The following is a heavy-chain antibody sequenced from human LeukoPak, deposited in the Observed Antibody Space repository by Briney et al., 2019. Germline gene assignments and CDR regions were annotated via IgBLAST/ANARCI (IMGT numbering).Heavy chain of an antibody. CDR1: GFSFSDYY. V-gene: IGHV3-11*04. Sequence: GGSLRLSCAASGFSFSDYYMSWIRQAPGKGLEWVSYISSSGRTIYYADSVKGRFTISRDNAKNSLYLQMNSLRAEDTAVYYCARDGLYYSGSEASHDGDWFDPWGQGTLVTVSP. J-gene: IGHJ5*02. CDR3: ARDGLYYSGSEASHDGDWFDP. D-gene: IGHD3-10*01. CDR2: ISSSGRTI.